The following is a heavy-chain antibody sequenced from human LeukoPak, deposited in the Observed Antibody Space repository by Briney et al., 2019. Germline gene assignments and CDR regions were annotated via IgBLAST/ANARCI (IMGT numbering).Heavy chain of an antibody. V-gene: IGHV1-18*01. CDR2: ISAYNGNT. D-gene: IGHD3-10*01. Sequence: ASVKVSCKASGFTFTDYAISWVRQAPGQGLEWMGWISAYNGNTNYAQKLQGRVTMTTDTPASTAYMELRSLRSDDTAVYYCARVYYYGSGSYLDYWGQGTLVTVSS. CDR3: ARVYYYGSGSYLDY. J-gene: IGHJ4*02. CDR1: GFTFTDYA.